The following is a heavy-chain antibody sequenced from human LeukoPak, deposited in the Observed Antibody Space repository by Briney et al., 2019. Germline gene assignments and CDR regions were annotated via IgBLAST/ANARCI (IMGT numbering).Heavy chain of an antibody. Sequence: SETLSLTCTVSGGSISSGDYYWSWIRQPPGKGLEWIGYIYYSGSTYYNPSLKSRVTISVDTSKNQFSLKLSSVTAADTAVYYCASRTGTTRFDYWGQGTLVTVSS. CDR3: ASRTGTTRFDY. CDR2: IYYSGST. V-gene: IGHV4-30-4*01. CDR1: GGSISSGDYY. D-gene: IGHD1-7*01. J-gene: IGHJ4*02.